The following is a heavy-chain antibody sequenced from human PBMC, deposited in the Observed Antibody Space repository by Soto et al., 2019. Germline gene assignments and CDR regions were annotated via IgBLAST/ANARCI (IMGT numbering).Heavy chain of an antibody. J-gene: IGHJ6*02. D-gene: IGHD3-16*01. CDR1: GYTFTSYD. CDR3: ARVRNYGWGSAAGLGMDV. V-gene: IGHV1-8*01. Sequence: QVQLVQSGAEVKKPGASVKVSCKASGYTFTSYDINWVRQATGPGLEWMGWMKPNSGNTGYAQKFQGRVTMPRNTSMSQVYKELSIVKSEDTALYYCARVRNYGWGSAAGLGMDVWGQGTTVNAAS. CDR2: MKPNSGNT.